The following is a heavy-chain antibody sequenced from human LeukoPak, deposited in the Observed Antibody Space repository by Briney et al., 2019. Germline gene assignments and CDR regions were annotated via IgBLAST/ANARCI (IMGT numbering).Heavy chain of an antibody. CDR3: ARHGQNDGYPLDY. D-gene: IGHD5-24*01. CDR2: IHYSGST. V-gene: IGHV4-38-2*01. J-gene: IGHJ4*02. Sequence: KPSETLSLTCAVSGYSISSGYYWGWFRQPPGKGLEWIAYIHYSGSTNYNPPLKSRLTISVDTSKNQLSLKLNSVTDADTAVYYCARHGQNDGYPLDYWGQGTLVSVSS. CDR1: GYSISSGYY.